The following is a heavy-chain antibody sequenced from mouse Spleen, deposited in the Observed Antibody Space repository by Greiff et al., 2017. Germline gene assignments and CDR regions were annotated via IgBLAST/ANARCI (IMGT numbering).Heavy chain of an antibody. CDR3: ARWLDRIYYAMGY. CDR2: IDPSDSYT. D-gene: IGHD2-2*01. V-gene: IGHV1-69*01. CDR1: GYTFTSYW. Sequence: VQLQQPGAELVMPGASVTLSCKASGYTFTSYWMHWVQQRPGHGLEWIGEIDPSDSYTNYTQKFKGQATLTVDKSSSTAYMQLSSLTSEDSAVYYCARWLDRIYYAMGYWGQGTSVTVSS. J-gene: IGHJ4*01.